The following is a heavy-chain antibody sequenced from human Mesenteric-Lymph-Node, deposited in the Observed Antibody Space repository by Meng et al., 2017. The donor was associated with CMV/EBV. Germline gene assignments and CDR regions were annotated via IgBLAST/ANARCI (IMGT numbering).Heavy chain of an antibody. V-gene: IGHV3-21*04. CDR2: ISSGSTYI. J-gene: IGHJ6*02. CDR3: AKALRFLEWLPMSDYYYYGMDV. Sequence: GESLKISCAASGFTFSIYTMNWVRQAPGKGLEWVSSISSGSTYIYYADSVKGRFTISRDNSKNTLYLQMNSLRAEDTAVYYCAKALRFLEWLPMSDYYYYGMDVWGQGTAVTVSS. D-gene: IGHD3-3*01. CDR1: GFTFSIYT.